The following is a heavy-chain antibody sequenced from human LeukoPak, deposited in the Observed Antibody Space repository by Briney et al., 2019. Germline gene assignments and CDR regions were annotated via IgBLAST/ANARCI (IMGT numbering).Heavy chain of an antibody. Sequence: GGSLRLSCAASGFTFSSYWMHWVRQGPGKGLVWVSRINSDGSRTSYADSVKGRFTISRDNAKNTLYLQMNSLRAEDTAVYYCARDRGYGYLFDYWGQGTLVTVSS. CDR3: ARDRGYGYLFDY. J-gene: IGHJ4*02. D-gene: IGHD5-18*01. CDR1: GFTFSSYW. CDR2: INSDGSRT. V-gene: IGHV3-74*01.